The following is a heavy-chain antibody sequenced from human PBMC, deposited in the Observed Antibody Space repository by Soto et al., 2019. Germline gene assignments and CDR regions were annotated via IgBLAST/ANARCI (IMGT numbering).Heavy chain of an antibody. CDR2: ISYDGSNK. V-gene: IGHV3-30*18. CDR1: GFTFSSYG. J-gene: IGHJ4*02. CDR3: AKVGIAAAGPDYFDY. Sequence: GGSLRLSCAASGFTFSSYGMHWVRQAPGKGLEWVAVISYDGSNKYYADSVKGRFTISRDNSKNTLYLQMNSLRAEDTAVYYCAKVGIAAAGPDYFDYWGQGTLVTVSS. D-gene: IGHD6-13*01.